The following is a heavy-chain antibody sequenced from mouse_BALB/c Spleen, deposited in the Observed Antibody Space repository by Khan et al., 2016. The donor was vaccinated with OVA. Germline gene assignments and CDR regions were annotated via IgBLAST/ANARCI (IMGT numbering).Heavy chain of an antibody. CDR1: GFTFSTYG. CDR2: VSTGGSYT. J-gene: IGHJ3*01. Sequence: EVELVESGGDLVKPGGSLKLSCAASGFTFSTYGMSWVRQAPDQRLEWVATVSTGGSYTYYPDSVKGRFTISRDNAKNTLYLQLSGLRSADTAMFYCTRLAYYYDSEGFAYWGQGTLVTVSA. D-gene: IGHD1-1*01. V-gene: IGHV5-6*01. CDR3: TRLAYYYDSEGFAY.